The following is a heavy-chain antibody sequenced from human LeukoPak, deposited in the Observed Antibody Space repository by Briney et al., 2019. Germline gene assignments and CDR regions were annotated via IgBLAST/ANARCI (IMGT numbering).Heavy chain of an antibody. CDR2: ISSSSSYI. Sequence: PGGSLRLSCAASGFTFSSCSMNWVRQAPGKGLEWVSSISSSSSYIYYADSVKGRFTISRDNAKNSLYLQMNSLRAEDTAVYYCAIIAVADPDAFDIWGQGTMVTVSS. D-gene: IGHD6-19*01. J-gene: IGHJ3*02. CDR3: AIIAVADPDAFDI. CDR1: GFTFSSCS. V-gene: IGHV3-21*01.